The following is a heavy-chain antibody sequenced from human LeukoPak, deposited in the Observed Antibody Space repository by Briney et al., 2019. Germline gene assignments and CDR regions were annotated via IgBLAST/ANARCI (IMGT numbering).Heavy chain of an antibody. Sequence: SGPTLVNPTQTLTLTCTFSGFSLTTTGVGVGWVRQPPGKALQWLAPIYWDDNKLYSPSLKSRLTIAKDTSKNQVVLTVTNMDPVDTATYYCAHYGDYRFLYYFDHWGQGTLATVSS. CDR3: AHYGDYRFLYYFDH. CDR1: GFSLTTTGVG. D-gene: IGHD4-17*01. V-gene: IGHV2-5*02. CDR2: IYWDDNK. J-gene: IGHJ4*02.